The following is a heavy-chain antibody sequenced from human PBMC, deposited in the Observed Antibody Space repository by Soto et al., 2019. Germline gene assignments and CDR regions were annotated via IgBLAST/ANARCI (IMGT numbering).Heavy chain of an antibody. CDR3: ASSLVVRGVIISDY. CDR2: IIPIFGTA. D-gene: IGHD3-10*01. J-gene: IGHJ4*02. V-gene: IGHV1-69*13. CDR1: GGTFSSYA. Sequence: SVKVSCKASGGTFSSYAISWVRQAPGQGLEWMGGIIPIFGTANYAQKFQGRVTITADESTSTAYMELSSLRSEDTAVYYCASSLVVRGVIISDYWGQGPLVTVSS.